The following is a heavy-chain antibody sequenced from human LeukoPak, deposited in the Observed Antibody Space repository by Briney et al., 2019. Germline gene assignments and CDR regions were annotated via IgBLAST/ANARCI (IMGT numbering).Heavy chain of an antibody. CDR3: ARGVVVPAAIGVY. CDR1: GYTPTELS. D-gene: IGHD2-2*02. J-gene: IGHJ4*02. Sequence: ASVKVSCKVSGYTPTELSMHWVRQAPGKGLEWMGGFDPEDGETIYAQKFQGRVTMTRDTSISTAYMELSRLRSDDTAVYYCARGVVVPAAIGVYWGQGTLVTVSS. V-gene: IGHV1-24*01. CDR2: FDPEDGET.